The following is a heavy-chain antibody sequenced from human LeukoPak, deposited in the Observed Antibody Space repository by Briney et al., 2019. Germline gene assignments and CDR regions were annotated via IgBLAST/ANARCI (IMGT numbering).Heavy chain of an antibody. Sequence: SETLSLTCAVYGGSSSGYYWSWIRQPPGKGLEWIGEINHSGSTNYNPSLKSRVTISIDTSKNQFSLKLSSVTAADTAVYYCARGRAVPAAGPYNWFDPWGQGTLVTVSS. D-gene: IGHD2-2*01. V-gene: IGHV4-34*01. CDR3: ARGRAVPAAGPYNWFDP. CDR1: GGSSSGYY. CDR2: INHSGST. J-gene: IGHJ5*02.